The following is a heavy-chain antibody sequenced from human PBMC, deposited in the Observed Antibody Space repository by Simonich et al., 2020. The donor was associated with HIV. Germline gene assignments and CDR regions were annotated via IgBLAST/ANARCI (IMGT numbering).Heavy chain of an antibody. CDR2: INHSGIT. CDR1: GVSFSGYY. V-gene: IGHV4-34*01. CDR3: ARRDRELILYFDY. Sequence: QVQLQQWGAGLLKPSETLSLTCAVYGVSFSGYYWSWISQPPGKGLEWIGEINHSGITNYKSSLNSRATISVDKSKNQFSLKLSSVTAADTAIYYCARRDRELILYFDYWGQGNLVTVSS. D-gene: IGHD3-3*01. J-gene: IGHJ4*02.